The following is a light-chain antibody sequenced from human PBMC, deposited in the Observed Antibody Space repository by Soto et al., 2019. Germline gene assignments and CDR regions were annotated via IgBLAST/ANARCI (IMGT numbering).Light chain of an antibody. Sequence: VLTQSPAILSLSPGERATLDCRASQSVSNYLAWYQQRPLQAPRLLIYDSSNMDTGVPARFSSSGSGTDFTLTIRSLEPEDVAVYYCQQRRVWPLTFGGGTKVEIK. CDR1: QSVSNY. CDR3: QQRRVWPLT. J-gene: IGKJ4*01. V-gene: IGKV3-11*01. CDR2: DSS.